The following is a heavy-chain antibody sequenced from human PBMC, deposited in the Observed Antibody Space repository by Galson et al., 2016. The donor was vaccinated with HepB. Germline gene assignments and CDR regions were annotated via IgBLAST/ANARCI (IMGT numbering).Heavy chain of an antibody. D-gene: IGHD5-24*01. V-gene: IGHV4-4*01. CDR3: ARDGDGYNSPLQY. CDR2: IYDRENI. CDR1: GGSISSSDW. J-gene: IGHJ4*02. Sequence: ETLSLTCAVSGGSISSSDWWTWVRQPPGKGPEWIGEIYDRENINYNPSLKSRVTFSLDASKNQFSLTVNSVTAADKPVYFCARDGDGYNSPLQYWGPGTLVTVSS.